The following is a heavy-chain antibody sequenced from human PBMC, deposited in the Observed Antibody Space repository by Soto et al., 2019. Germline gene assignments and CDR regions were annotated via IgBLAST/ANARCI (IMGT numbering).Heavy chain of an antibody. J-gene: IGHJ4*02. V-gene: IGHV3-23*01. CDR1: GFTFSNYA. CDR2: ISGSGSSP. CDR3: EKGGPGGLYFLDY. D-gene: IGHD2-15*01. Sequence: GGSLRLSCAASGFTFSNYAMNWVRQAPGKGLEWVSTISGSGSSPYYADSVKGRFTISRDNSKNTLYLQMDSLRAGDSAIYYCEKGGPGGLYFLDYGGQGPLVPVSS.